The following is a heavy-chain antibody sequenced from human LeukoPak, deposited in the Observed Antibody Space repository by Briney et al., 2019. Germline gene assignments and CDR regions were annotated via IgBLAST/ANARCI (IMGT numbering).Heavy chain of an antibody. D-gene: IGHD3-10*01. CDR3: PRVDAMVRGVIPLIDY. V-gene: IGHV1-18*04. J-gene: IGHJ4*02. Sequence: ASVKVSCKASGYTFTSYGISWVRQAPGQGLEWMGWISAYNGNTNYAQKLQGRVTMTTDTSTSTAYMELRSLRSDDTAVYYCPRVDAMVRGVIPLIDYWGQGTLVTVSS. CDR2: ISAYNGNT. CDR1: GYTFTSYG.